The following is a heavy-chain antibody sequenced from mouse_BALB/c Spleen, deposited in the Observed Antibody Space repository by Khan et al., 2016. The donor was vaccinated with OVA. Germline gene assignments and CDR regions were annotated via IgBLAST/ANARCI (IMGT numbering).Heavy chain of an antibody. CDR2: IWGGGGT. Sequence: QVQLQQSGPGLVAPSQSLSITCTVSGFSLSRYNIHWVRQTPGKGLEWLGMIWGGGGTDYNSTLKSRLSISKDNSKSQVILKMNSLQTDDSAMSYSARADYRYDGYYVMDYWGQGTSVTVSS. CDR3: ARADYRYDGYYVMDY. CDR1: GFSLSRYN. D-gene: IGHD2-14*01. V-gene: IGHV2-6-4*01. J-gene: IGHJ4*01.